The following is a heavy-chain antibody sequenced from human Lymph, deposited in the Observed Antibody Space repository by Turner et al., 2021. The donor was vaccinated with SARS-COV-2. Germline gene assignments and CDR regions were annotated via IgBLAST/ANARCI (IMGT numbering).Heavy chain of an antibody. Sequence: QVQLVQSGAEVKKPGASVKVSCKASGYIFTSSAMHWVRQAPGQRLEWMGWINAGNGNTKYSQKFQGRVTITRDTSASTAYMELSSLRSEDTAVYYCARGKSPLLRFLEWILSLDSWGQGTLVTVSS. CDR1: GYIFTSSA. CDR2: INAGNGNT. D-gene: IGHD3-3*01. V-gene: IGHV1-3*01. J-gene: IGHJ4*02. CDR3: ARGKSPLLRFLEWILSLDS.